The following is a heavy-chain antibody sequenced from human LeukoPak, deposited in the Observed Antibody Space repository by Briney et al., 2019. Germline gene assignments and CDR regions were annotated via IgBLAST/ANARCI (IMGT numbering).Heavy chain of an antibody. V-gene: IGHV3-49*04. CDR1: GFTFSNFA. Sequence: GGSLRLSCAASGFTFSNFAMTWVRQAPGKGLEWVGFIRSKAYGGTTEYAASVKGRFTISRDDSKSIAYLQMNSLKTEDTAVYYCTRDHQRITTIVVVIPPFDYWGQGTLVTVSS. CDR3: TRDHQRITTIVVVIPPFDY. D-gene: IGHD3-22*01. J-gene: IGHJ4*02. CDR2: IRSKAYGGTT.